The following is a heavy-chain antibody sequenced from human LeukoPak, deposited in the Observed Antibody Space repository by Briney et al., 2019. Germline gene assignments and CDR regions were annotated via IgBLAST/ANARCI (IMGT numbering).Heavy chain of an antibody. J-gene: IGHJ4*02. V-gene: IGHV3-48*02. CDR1: GFTFSSYS. CDR3: ARDSPPRYYYDSSGYAYFDY. D-gene: IGHD3-22*01. Sequence: GGSLRLSCAASGFTFSSYSMNWVRQAPGKGLEWVSYISSSSSTIYYADSVKGRFTISRDNAKNSLYLQMDSLRDEDTAVYYCARDSPPRYYYDSSGYAYFDYWGQGTLVTVSS. CDR2: ISSSSSTI.